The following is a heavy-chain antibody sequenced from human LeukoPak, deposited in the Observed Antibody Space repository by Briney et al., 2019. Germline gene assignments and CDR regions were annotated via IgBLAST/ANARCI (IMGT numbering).Heavy chain of an antibody. D-gene: IGHD3-10*01. CDR2: IYYSGST. Sequence: KASETLSLTCTVSGGSISSSSYYWGWIRQPPGKGLEWIGSIYYSGSTYYNPSLKSRVTISVDTSKNQFSLKLSSVTAADTAVYYCARSGLKPQIFDYWGQGTLVTVSS. CDR3: ARSGLKPQIFDY. V-gene: IGHV4-39*07. CDR1: GGSISSSSYY. J-gene: IGHJ4*02.